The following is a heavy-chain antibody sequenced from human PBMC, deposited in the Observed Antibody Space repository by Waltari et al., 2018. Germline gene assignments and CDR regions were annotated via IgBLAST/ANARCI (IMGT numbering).Heavy chain of an antibody. Sequence: QVQLQESGPGLVRPSETLSLPCTVSGGSISDFYWTWIRQRAGKGLEWIGRIHISGRIDFHPSLRSRVSMSVDTSKNQFSLKLSSIIAADTAVYYCAIDYGQDWFDPWGQGTLVTVSS. CDR3: AIDYGQDWFDP. V-gene: IGHV4-4*07. CDR2: IHISGRI. J-gene: IGHJ5*02. CDR1: GGSISDFY. D-gene: IGHD3-10*01.